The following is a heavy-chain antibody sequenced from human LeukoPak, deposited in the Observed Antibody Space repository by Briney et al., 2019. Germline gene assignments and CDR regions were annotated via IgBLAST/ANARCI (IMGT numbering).Heavy chain of an antibody. CDR3: EKDCDEIFPSYSYYGMDV. J-gene: IGHJ6*02. D-gene: IGHD3-9*01. CDR2: ISGSGGST. CDR1: GFIFSSYA. V-gene: IGHV3-23*01. Sequence: GGSLRLSCAASGFIFSSYAMSWVRQAPGKGLEWVSAISGSGGSTYYADSVKGRFTISRDNSKNTLYLQMNSLRAEDTAVYYCEKDCDEIFPSYSYYGMDVWGQGTTVTVSS.